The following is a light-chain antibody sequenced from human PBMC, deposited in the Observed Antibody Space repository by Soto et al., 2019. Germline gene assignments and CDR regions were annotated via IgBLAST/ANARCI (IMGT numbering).Light chain of an antibody. J-gene: IGKJ1*01. V-gene: IGKV3-15*01. CDR3: QQYHDWPWT. Sequence: EIVMTQSPATLSVSPGERATLSCRASQSVSSILAWYQQKPGQAPRLLIYGASTRATGIPARFSGSGSGTEFTLTISSQQSEDFAVYYCQQYHDWPWTFGQGTKVEIK. CDR2: GAS. CDR1: QSVSSI.